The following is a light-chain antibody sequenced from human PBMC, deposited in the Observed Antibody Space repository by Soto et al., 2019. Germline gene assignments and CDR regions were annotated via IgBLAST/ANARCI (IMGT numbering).Light chain of an antibody. CDR2: AAS. J-gene: IGKJ1*01. Sequence: DIQMTQSPSTLSASVGDRVTITCRASQSISGRLAWYQQKPGKAPKLLIYAASSLESGVPSRFSGSGSGTEFILTIRSLQPDDLATYYCQQYNSERTFGQGTKVEIK. CDR1: QSISGR. CDR3: QQYNSERT. V-gene: IGKV1-5*01.